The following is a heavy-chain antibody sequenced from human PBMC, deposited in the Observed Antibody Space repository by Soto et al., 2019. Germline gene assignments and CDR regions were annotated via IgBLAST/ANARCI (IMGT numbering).Heavy chain of an antibody. Sequence: QLHLVQSGAVVKKPGASVTVSCSASGYPVTAYYMHWVRQAPGRGLEWMGGINPATGAAKYTQTCQGRVTMTRDTSTRTVFMELSGLTSEDTSGFYCARGGGVGVAGSADFDMWGQGTLVTVSS. J-gene: IGHJ3*02. V-gene: IGHV1-2*02. CDR1: GYPVTAYY. CDR2: INPATGAA. D-gene: IGHD3-3*01. CDR3: ARGGGVGVAGSADFDM.